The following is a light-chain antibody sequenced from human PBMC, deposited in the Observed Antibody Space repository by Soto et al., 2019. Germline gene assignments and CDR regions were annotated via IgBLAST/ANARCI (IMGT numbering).Light chain of an antibody. V-gene: IGLV2-14*03. Sequence: QSALTQPASVSGSPGQSITIPCTGTSSDVGGYDYVSWYQHHPGKAPKLMIYDVTERPPGVSNRLSGSKSGNTASLTISDLQPEDEADYYCSSYTSATTLVVFGGGTKRTVL. CDR3: SSYTSATTLVV. CDR1: SSDVGGYDY. J-gene: IGLJ2*01. CDR2: DVT.